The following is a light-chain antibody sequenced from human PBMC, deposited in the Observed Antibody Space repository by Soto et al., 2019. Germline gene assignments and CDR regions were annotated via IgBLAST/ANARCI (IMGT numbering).Light chain of an antibody. CDR3: KHYNNWPYT. V-gene: IGKV3-15*01. CDR2: GAS. Sequence: EIVMTQSPVTLSVSPGERATLSCRASQSVSTNFAWYQQKPGQAPRLLIYGASTRATGVPARFSGSGSGTEFTLSISSLESEDFAVYFCKHYNNWPYTFGQGTKVDIK. CDR1: QSVSTN. J-gene: IGKJ2*01.